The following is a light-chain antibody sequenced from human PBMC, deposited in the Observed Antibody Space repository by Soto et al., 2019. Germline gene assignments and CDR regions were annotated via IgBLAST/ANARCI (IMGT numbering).Light chain of an antibody. J-gene: IGKJ1*01. CDR2: AVS. CDR1: QSVSSN. V-gene: IGKV3-15*01. CDR3: QEYNKWPLT. Sequence: EIMMTQSPGTLSASPGERATLSCRASQSVSSNLAWYQQKPGQAPRLLIYAVSTRAAGIPARFSGSGSGTDFTLTISSLQSEDFAVYYGQEYNKWPLTFGQGTKVEIK.